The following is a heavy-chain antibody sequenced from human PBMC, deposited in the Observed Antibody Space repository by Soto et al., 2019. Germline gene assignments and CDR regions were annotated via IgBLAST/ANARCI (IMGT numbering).Heavy chain of an antibody. J-gene: IGHJ4*01. Sequence: SQTLSLTCAITGDSVSSNSAGWSWVRQSPSRGLEWLGRTYYRSKWYYEYAVSVRGRITINPDTSKNQYSLQLNSVTPEDTAVYFCARAEQYCLTIFDYRREGPLVT. D-gene: IGHD2-15*01. CDR3: ARAEQYCLTIFDY. CDR1: GDSVSSNSAG. V-gene: IGHV6-1*01. CDR2: TYYRSKWYY.